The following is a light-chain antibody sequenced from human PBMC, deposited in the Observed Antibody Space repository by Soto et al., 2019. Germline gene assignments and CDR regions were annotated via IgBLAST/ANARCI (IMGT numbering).Light chain of an antibody. CDR1: SSDIGACNY. V-gene: IGLV2-14*01. Sequence: QSVLTQPASVSGSPGQSITISCTGTSSDIGACNYVSWYQQHPGKAPKLMIYEVTNRPSGISNRFSGSRSGNTASLSISGLQAEDEADYYCSSYSSAIAFVFGTGTKLTVL. J-gene: IGLJ1*01. CDR2: EVT. CDR3: SSYSSAIAFV.